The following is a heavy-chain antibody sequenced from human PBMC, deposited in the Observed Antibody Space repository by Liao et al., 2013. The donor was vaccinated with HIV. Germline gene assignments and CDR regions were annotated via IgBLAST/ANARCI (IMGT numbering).Heavy chain of an antibody. CDR3: ARGKWNGGTVLTPLDS. Sequence: QVQLQESGPGLVKPSETLSLTCTVSGDSITSIDYYWGWIRQSPGKGLEWIGEINHSGSTNCNPALKSRVTMSVDTSKNQFSLNLSSVTAADTAVYYCARGKWNGGTVLTPLDSWGQGILVTVSS. V-gene: IGHV4-39*07. CDR2: INHSGST. CDR1: GDSITSIDYY. J-gene: IGHJ5*01. D-gene: IGHD4-23*01.